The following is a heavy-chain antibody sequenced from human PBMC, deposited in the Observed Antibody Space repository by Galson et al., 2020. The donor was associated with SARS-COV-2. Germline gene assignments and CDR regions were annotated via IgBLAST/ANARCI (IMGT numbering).Heavy chain of an antibody. V-gene: IGHV4-4*02. CDR3: ARGTPGISSPLLGYYYYMDG. CDR2: IYHSGST. CDR1: GGSISSSNW. J-gene: IGHJ6*03. D-gene: IGHD6-6*01. Sequence: SETLTLTCAVSGGSISSSNWWSWVRQPPGKGLEWTGEIYHSGSTNYNPSLKSRVTISVDKSKNQFSLKLSSVTAADTAVYYCARGTPGISSPLLGYYYYMDGGGKGTTVTVSS.